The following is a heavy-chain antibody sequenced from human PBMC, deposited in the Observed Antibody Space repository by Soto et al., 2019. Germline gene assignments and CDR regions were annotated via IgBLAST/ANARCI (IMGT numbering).Heavy chain of an antibody. CDR3: ARGSWFGGLGNFVYGMDV. J-gene: IGHJ6*02. D-gene: IGHD3-10*01. CDR2: MNPNSGDR. V-gene: IGHV1-8*01. Sequence: QVQLVQSGAEVKKPGASVKVSCKASGYTLTSYDINWVRQATGQGLEWMGWMNPNSGDRGYAQKVQGRVTMTGNTSIGTASMELRSLRSEDTAVYYCARGSWFGGLGNFVYGMDVWAQGTPVTVSS. CDR1: GYTLTSYD.